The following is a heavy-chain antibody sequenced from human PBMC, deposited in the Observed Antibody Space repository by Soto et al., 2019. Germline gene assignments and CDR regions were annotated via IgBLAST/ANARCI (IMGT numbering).Heavy chain of an antibody. D-gene: IGHD3-3*01. Sequence: SETLSLTCTVSGGSISSGGYYWSWIRQHPGKGLEWIGYIYYSGSTYYNPSLKSRVTISVDTSKNQFSLKLSSVTAADTAVYYCARAVGGLRFLEWLFGAFDIWGQGTMVTVSS. CDR1: GGSISSGGYY. V-gene: IGHV4-31*03. J-gene: IGHJ3*02. CDR3: ARAVGGLRFLEWLFGAFDI. CDR2: IYYSGST.